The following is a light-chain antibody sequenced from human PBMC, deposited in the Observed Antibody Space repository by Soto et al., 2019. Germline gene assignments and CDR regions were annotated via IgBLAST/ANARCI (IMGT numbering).Light chain of an antibody. J-gene: IGLJ2*01. CDR2: GNT. V-gene: IGLV1-40*01. CDR3: QSHDSSLSGAV. CDR1: STNIGAGYD. Sequence: QSVLTHPPSVSGAPGERVTVSCTGSSTNIGAGYDVHWYQQLPGTAPKLLIYGNTNRPSGVPDRFSGSKSGTSASLAIAGLQAEEEPDYYCQSHDSSLSGAVFRRGIALPVL.